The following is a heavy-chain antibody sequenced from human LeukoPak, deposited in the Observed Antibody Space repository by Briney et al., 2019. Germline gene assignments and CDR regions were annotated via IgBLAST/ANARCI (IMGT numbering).Heavy chain of an antibody. J-gene: IGHJ5*02. CDR1: GGSVSSSSYY. Sequence: SETLSLTCTVSGGSVSSSSYYWGWIRQPPGKGLEWLGSIYYSGSTYYNPSLKSRVTISVDTSKNQFSLKLSSVTAADTAVYYCARLPSTPYNWFDPWGQGTLVTVSS. CDR2: IYYSGST. D-gene: IGHD2-15*01. CDR3: ARLPSTPYNWFDP. V-gene: IGHV4-39*01.